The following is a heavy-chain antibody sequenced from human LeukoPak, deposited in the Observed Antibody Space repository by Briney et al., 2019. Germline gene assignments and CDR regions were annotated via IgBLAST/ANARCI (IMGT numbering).Heavy chain of an antibody. CDR2: INPNSGGT. V-gene: IGHV1-2*02. D-gene: IGHD3-3*01. CDR3: ARDLISIFGVVIF. CDR1: GYTFTAYY. J-gene: IGHJ4*02. Sequence: ASVKVSCKASGYTFTAYYLHWVRQAPGQGLEWMGWINPNSGGTHYAQKFQGRVTMARDTSISTAYMELSRLRSDDTAVYYCARDLISIFGVVIFWGQGTLVTVSS.